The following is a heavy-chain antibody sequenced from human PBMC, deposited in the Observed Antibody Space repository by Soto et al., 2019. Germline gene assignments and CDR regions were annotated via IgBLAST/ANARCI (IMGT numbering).Heavy chain of an antibody. D-gene: IGHD1-1*01. CDR1: GDSISSSNYF. J-gene: IGHJ5*02. Sequence: PSETLSLTCTVSGDSISSSNYFWGWIRQPPGKGLEWIGTIFYSGSTYYNPSLKSRVTISVDKSKNQFSLKLTSVTAADTAVYYCARDQLEGNWFDPWGQGTLVTVSS. CDR3: ARDQLEGNWFDP. V-gene: IGHV4-39*07. CDR2: IFYSGST.